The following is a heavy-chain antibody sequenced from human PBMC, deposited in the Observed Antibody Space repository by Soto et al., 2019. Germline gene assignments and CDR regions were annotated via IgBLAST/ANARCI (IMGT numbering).Heavy chain of an antibody. CDR2: ISSDGNNQ. CDR3: GKEGGVLDGFDI. D-gene: IGHD3-16*01. CDR1: GFTSSSFV. J-gene: IGHJ3*02. V-gene: IGHV3-30*18. Sequence: QVQLVESGGGVVQPGTSLRLSCAASGFTSSSFVIHWVRQAPGKGLEWLAVISSDGNNQYYADSVKGRFTISRDNSKKTLYLQVKSLRAEDTAVYFCGKEGGVLDGFDIWGQGTMGTVS.